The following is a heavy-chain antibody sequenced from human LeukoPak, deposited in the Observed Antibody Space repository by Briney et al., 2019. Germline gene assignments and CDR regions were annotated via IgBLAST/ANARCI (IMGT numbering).Heavy chain of an antibody. V-gene: IGHV3-13*03. J-gene: IGHJ4*02. Sequence: GGSLRLSCAACGFTFSSYDMHWVRQATGKGLEWVSAIGTAGDTYYPGSVKGQFTISRENAKNSLYLQMNSLRAEDTAVYYCARDQDYDSSGYWSDCWGQGTLVTVSS. CDR1: GFTFSSYD. CDR2: IGTAGDT. CDR3: ARDQDYDSSGYWSDC. D-gene: IGHD3-22*01.